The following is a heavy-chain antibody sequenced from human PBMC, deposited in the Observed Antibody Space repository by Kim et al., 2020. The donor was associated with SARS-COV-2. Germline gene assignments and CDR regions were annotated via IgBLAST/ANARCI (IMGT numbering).Heavy chain of an antibody. CDR1: GFTFSDYY. CDR2: ISSSSSYT. CDR3: ARSYYYGSVSYYYYYYYGMDV. V-gene: IGHV3-11*06. Sequence: GGSLRLSCAASGFTFSDYYMSWIRQAPGKGLEWVSYISSSSSYTNYADSVKGRFTISRDNAKNSLYLQMNSLRAEDTAVYYCARSYYYGSVSYYYYYYYGMDVWGQGTTVTVSS. D-gene: IGHD3-10*01. J-gene: IGHJ6*02.